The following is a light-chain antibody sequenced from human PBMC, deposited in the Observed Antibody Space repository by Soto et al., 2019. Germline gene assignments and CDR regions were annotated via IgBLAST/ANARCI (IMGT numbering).Light chain of an antibody. Sequence: QSVLTQPASVSGSPGQSITISCTGTSNDIGDYNYVSWYQQHPGKAPRLMIYEVSNRPSGVSHRFSGSKSDNTASLTISGLQAEDEADYYCNSYTSSSTWVFGGGTKVTVL. V-gene: IGLV2-14*01. J-gene: IGLJ3*02. CDR1: SNDIGDYNY. CDR2: EVS. CDR3: NSYTSSSTWV.